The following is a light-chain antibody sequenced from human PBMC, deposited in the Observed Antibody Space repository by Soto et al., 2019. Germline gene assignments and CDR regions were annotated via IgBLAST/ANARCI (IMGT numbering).Light chain of an antibody. CDR2: AAS. J-gene: IGKJ5*01. CDR1: QSVSSSY. Sequence: EIVLTQSPGTLSLSPGERATLSCRASQSVSSSYLAWYQQTPGQALRLLIYAASSRATGIPDRFSGSGSGTDFTLTISRLEPEDFAVYYCQQYGSSPITFGQGTRLEIK. V-gene: IGKV3-20*01. CDR3: QQYGSSPIT.